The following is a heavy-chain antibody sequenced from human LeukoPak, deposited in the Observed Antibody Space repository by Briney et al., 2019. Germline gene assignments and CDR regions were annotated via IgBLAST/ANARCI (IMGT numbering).Heavy chain of an antibody. CDR2: IYYSGST. CDR1: GGSIGSYY. V-gene: IGHV4-59*01. Sequence: PSETLSLTCTVSGGSIGSYYWSWIRQPPGKGLEWIGYIYYSGSTNYNPSLKSRVTISVDTSKNQFSLKLSSVTAADTAVYYCARGRFGELPYYYYYMDVWGKGTTVTISS. D-gene: IGHD3-10*01. J-gene: IGHJ6*03. CDR3: ARGRFGELPYYYYYMDV.